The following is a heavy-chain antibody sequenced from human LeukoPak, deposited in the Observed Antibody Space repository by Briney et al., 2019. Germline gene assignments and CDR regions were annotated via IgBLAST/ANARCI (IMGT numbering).Heavy chain of an antibody. CDR1: GFTFGNSW. CDR3: SRSLDH. V-gene: IGHV3-7*05. J-gene: IGHJ4*02. CDR2: IKPDGSEK. Sequence: GGSLRLSCAASGFTFGNSWMDWVRQTPGKGLEWVANIKPDGSEKYFVDSVKGRFTISRDNANKLLYLQMNSLRAEDTAVYYCSRSLDHWGQGTLVTVSS.